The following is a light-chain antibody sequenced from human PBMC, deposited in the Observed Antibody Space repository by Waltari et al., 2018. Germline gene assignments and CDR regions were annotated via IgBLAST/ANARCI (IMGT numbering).Light chain of an antibody. Sequence: DIQMTQSPSTLSASLGDRVTITCRASQSVHRWLAWYQQKPGKAPKLLISKASALQNGVAPRFSGGGSGTEFTLTISNLQPDDSSTYYCQQYEAFPVTFGHGTKVEIK. J-gene: IGKJ1*01. CDR1: QSVHRW. CDR2: KAS. CDR3: QQYEAFPVT. V-gene: IGKV1-5*03.